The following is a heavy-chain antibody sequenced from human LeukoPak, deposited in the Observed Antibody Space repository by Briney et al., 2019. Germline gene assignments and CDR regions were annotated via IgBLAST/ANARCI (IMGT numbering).Heavy chain of an antibody. D-gene: IGHD1-1*01. CDR2: IYYSGAT. J-gene: IGHJ5*02. CDR1: GGSLSSYF. Sequence: SETLSLTCTVSGGSLSSYFWSWIRQPPGKGLEWIGYIYYSGATNYNPSLRSRVTISRDTSKNQFSLKVTSLTAADTAVYYCARGGSTGTNLNWVDPWGQGTLVTVSS. V-gene: IGHV4-59*01. CDR3: ARGGSTGTNLNWVDP.